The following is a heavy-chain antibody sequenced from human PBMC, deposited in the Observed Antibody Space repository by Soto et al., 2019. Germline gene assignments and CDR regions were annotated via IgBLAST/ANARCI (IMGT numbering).Heavy chain of an antibody. CDR1: GFTLSDNW. V-gene: IGHV3-74*03. J-gene: IGHJ4*02. D-gene: IGHD6-25*01. Sequence: EVQLVESGGGLVQPGGSLRLSCAASGFTLSDNWIHWVRRAPGKGLVWVSRITSDGSSVTYADSVKGRFTLSRDNAKNTWFLQMDSLRVEDTAMYYCVRAPEQRPFDYWGQGTLVTVSS. CDR2: ITSDGSSV. CDR3: VRAPEQRPFDY.